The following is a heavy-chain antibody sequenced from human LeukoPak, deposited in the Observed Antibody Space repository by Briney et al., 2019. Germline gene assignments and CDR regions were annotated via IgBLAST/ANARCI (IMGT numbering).Heavy chain of an antibody. CDR3: AIGPRGYYDLDY. J-gene: IGHJ4*02. CDR2: TRNKANSYTT. CDR1: GFTFSSYA. D-gene: IGHD3-22*01. Sequence: GRSLRLSCAASGFTFSSYAMHWVRQAPGKGLEWVGRTRNKANSYTTEYAASVKGRFTISRDDSKNSLYLQMNSLKTEDTAVYYCAIGPRGYYDLDYWGQGTLVTVSS. V-gene: IGHV3-72*01.